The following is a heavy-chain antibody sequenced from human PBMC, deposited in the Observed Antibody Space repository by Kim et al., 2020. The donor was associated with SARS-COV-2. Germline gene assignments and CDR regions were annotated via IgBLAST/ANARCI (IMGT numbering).Heavy chain of an antibody. D-gene: IGHD6-13*01. CDR1: GFTFDDYA. CDR2: ISWNSGSI. Sequence: GGSLRLSCAASGFTFDDYAMHWVRQAPGKGLEWVSGISWNSGSIGYADSVKGRFTISRDNAKNSLYLQMNSLRAEDTALYYCAKDIGDGDQVAAGRNYY. CDR3: AKDIGDGDQVAAGRNYY. V-gene: IGHV3-9*01. J-gene: IGHJ6*01.